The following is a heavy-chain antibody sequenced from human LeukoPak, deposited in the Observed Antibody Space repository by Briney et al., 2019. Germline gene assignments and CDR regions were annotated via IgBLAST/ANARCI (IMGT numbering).Heavy chain of an antibody. V-gene: IGHV3-21*01. CDR1: GFTFSSYS. CDR3: ARDYYDSSGYCPFDP. Sequence: PGGSLRPSCAASGFTFSSYSMNWVRQAPGKGLEWVSSISSSSSYIYYADSVKGRFTISRDNAKNSLYLQMNSLRAEDTAVYYCARDYYDSSGYCPFDPWGQGTLVTVSS. J-gene: IGHJ5*02. D-gene: IGHD3-22*01. CDR2: ISSSSSYI.